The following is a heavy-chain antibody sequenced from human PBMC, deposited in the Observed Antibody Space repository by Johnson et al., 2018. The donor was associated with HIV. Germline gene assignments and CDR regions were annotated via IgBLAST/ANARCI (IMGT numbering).Heavy chain of an antibody. CDR1: GFTFSSYG. D-gene: IGHD6-19*01. Sequence: QVQLVESGGGVVQPGGSLRLSCAASGFTFSSYGMHWVRQAPGKGLEWVAFIRYDGSNKYYADSVKGRFTISRDNSKNTRYLQMNSLRAEDTAVYYCASTSSGWFYAFDIWGQGTMVTVSS. CDR2: IRYDGSNK. V-gene: IGHV3-30*02. CDR3: ASTSSGWFYAFDI. J-gene: IGHJ3*02.